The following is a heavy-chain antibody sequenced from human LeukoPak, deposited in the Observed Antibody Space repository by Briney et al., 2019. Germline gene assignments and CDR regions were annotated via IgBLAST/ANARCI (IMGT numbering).Heavy chain of an antibody. CDR1: GFTFSSYG. CDR2: ISYDGSNK. CDR3: AKRNPHYYDSSGYIDY. V-gene: IGHV3-30*18. Sequence: GGSLRLSCAASGFTFSSYGMHWVRQAPGKGLEWVAVISYDGSNKYYADSVKGRFTISRDNSKNTLYLQMNSLRAEDTAVYYCAKRNPHYYDSSGYIDYWGQGTLVTVSS. D-gene: IGHD3-22*01. J-gene: IGHJ4*02.